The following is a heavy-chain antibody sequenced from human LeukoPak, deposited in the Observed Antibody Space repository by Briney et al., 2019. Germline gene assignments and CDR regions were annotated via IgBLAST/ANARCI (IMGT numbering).Heavy chain of an antibody. V-gene: IGHV3-21*01. J-gene: IGHJ4*02. Sequence: GGSLRLSCAASGFTFSSYSMNWVRQAPGKGLEWVSSISSSSSYIYYADSVKGRFTISRDNAKNSLYLQMNSLRAEDTAVYYCAREPLTIFGARPDLYDYWGQGTLVTVSS. CDR1: GFTFSSYS. CDR3: AREPLTIFGARPDLYDY. D-gene: IGHD3-3*01. CDR2: ISSSSSYI.